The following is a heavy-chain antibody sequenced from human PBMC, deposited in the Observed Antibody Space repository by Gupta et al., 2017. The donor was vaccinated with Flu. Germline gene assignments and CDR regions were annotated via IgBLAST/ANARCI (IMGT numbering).Heavy chain of an antibody. Sequence: QLVESGGGLVQPGRSLRLSCAASGFTFDDSAMPWVRQAPGRGLDWVSGISWNSGSVDYADSVKCRFTISRDNAKNSLYLQMNSLRAEDTALYYCAKRDSSTWALDFWGQGTLVTVSS. CDR3: AKRDSSTWALDF. D-gene: IGHD6-13*01. CDR2: ISWNSGSV. CDR1: GFTFDDSA. V-gene: IGHV3-9*01. J-gene: IGHJ4*02.